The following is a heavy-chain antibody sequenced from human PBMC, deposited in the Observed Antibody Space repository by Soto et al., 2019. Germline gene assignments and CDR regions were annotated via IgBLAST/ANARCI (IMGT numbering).Heavy chain of an antibody. CDR2: ISYDGNNK. V-gene: IGHV3-30*18. D-gene: IGHD6-19*01. J-gene: IGHJ4*02. Sequence: PGGSLRLSCAASGFSFRTYGMHWVRQTPGKGLEWVAVISYDGNNKYYADPVKGRFAISRDNYKNTLYLQMNSLRVEDTAVYYCTKEVPEFSSGWYFDYWGLGTLVTV. CDR3: TKEVPEFSSGWYFDY. CDR1: GFSFRTYG.